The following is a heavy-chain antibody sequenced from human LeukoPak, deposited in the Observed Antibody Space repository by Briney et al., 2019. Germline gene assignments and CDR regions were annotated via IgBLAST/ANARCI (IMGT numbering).Heavy chain of an antibody. V-gene: IGHV3-30-3*01. D-gene: IGHD6-19*01. J-gene: IGHJ1*01. CDR2: ISYDGSNK. CDR3: AKDSSSGIAWGYFQH. CDR1: GFNFSSYA. Sequence: GGSLRLSCVASGFNFSSYAMHWVRQAPGKGLEWVAVISYDGSNKYHADSVKGRFTISRDNSKKTLYLQMNSLRAEDTAVYYCAKDSSSGIAWGYFQHWGQGTLVTVSS.